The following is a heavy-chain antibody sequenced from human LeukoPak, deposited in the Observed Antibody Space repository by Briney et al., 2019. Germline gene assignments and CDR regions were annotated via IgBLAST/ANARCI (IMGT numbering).Heavy chain of an antibody. CDR2: ISGSGGSP. J-gene: IGHJ4*02. CDR1: GFTFSSYA. CDR3: AKVAFSFDRTVPGAAGKGGHFDY. V-gene: IGHV3-23*01. Sequence: GGSLRLSCAASGFTFSSYAMSWVRQAPGKGLEWVSAISGSGGSPYYTDSVKGRFTISRDNSKNTLYLQMNSLRTEDTAVYYCAKVAFSFDRTVPGAAGKGGHFDYWGQGTLVTVSS. D-gene: IGHD6-13*01.